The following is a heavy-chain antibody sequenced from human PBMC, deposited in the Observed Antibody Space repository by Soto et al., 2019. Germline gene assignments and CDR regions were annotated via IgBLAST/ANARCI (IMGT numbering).Heavy chain of an antibody. CDR1: GGSITSSYY. CDR3: ATIPATTILTDY. V-gene: IGHV4-39*01. CDR2: IYYSGST. D-gene: IGHD2-2*02. Sequence: QLQLQESGPGLVKPSETLSLTCTVSGGSITSSYYWGWIRQPPGKGLEWIGSIYYSGSTYYNPSLKRRVTISVDTAKNQFSLNLSSVTAADTAVYYCATIPATTILTDYWGQGTLVTVSS. J-gene: IGHJ4*02.